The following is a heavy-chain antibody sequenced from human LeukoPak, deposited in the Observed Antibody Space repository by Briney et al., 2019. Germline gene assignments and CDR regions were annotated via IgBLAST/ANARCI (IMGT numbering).Heavy chain of an antibody. CDR1: GGTFSSYA. CDR3: ARGGPLVGATLDY. Sequence: GASVKVSCKASGGTFSSYAISWVRQAPGQGLEWMGGIIPIFGTANYAQKFQGRVMITTDESTSTAYMELSSLRSEDTAVYYCARGGPLVGATLDYWGQGTLVTVSS. CDR2: IIPIFGTA. V-gene: IGHV1-69*05. D-gene: IGHD1-26*01. J-gene: IGHJ4*02.